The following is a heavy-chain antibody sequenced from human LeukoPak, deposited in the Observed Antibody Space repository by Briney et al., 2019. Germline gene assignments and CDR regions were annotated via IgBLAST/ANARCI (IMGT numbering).Heavy chain of an antibody. CDR2: VSPDSGVT. J-gene: IGHJ4*02. CDR3: ARDRAATHSDY. D-gene: IGHD6-13*01. Sequence: GASVKVSCKASGYTFTNYDMHWVRQAPGQGLEWMGRVSPDSGVTNYAQKFQGRLTVTRDTSITTAYMELSRLTSDDTAVYYCARDRAATHSDYWGQGTLVTVSS. CDR1: GYTFTNYD. V-gene: IGHV1-2*06.